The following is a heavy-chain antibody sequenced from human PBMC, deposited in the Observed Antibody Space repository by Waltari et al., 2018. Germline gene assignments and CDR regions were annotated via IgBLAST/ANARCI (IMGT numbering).Heavy chain of an antibody. Sequence: EVQLLESGGGLVQPGGSLRLSCAASGFTFSSYAMSWVRQAPGKGLEGVSAVSGSGGSTYYADSVKGRFTISRDNSKNTLYLQMNSLRAEDTAVYYCAKYVEMATIKGWYFDLWGRGTLVTVSS. V-gene: IGHV3-23*01. J-gene: IGHJ2*01. CDR3: AKYVEMATIKGWYFDL. CDR1: GFTFSSYA. CDR2: VSGSGGST. D-gene: IGHD5-12*01.